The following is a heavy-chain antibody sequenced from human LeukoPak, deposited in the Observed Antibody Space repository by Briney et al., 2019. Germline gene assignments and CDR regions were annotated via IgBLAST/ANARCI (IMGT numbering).Heavy chain of an antibody. J-gene: IGHJ5*02. V-gene: IGHV4-4*07. CDR3: ARDSFDFWSGGGFDP. CDR1: GGSISSYY. CDR2: IYTSGST. Sequence: PSETLSLTCTVSGGSISSYYWSWIRQPAGKGLEWIGRIYTSGSTNYNPSLKSRVTISVDTSKNQFSLKLSSVTAADTAVYYCARDSFDFWSGGGFDPWGQGTLVTVSS. D-gene: IGHD3-3*01.